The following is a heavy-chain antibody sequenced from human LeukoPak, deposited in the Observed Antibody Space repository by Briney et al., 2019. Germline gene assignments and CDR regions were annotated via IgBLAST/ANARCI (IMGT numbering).Heavy chain of an antibody. CDR3: ARVGQRPNWNDEYWFDP. CDR2: ISAYNGNT. CDR1: GYTFTSYG. V-gene: IGHV1-18*01. J-gene: IGHJ5*02. Sequence: ASVKVSCKASGYTFTSYGISWVRQAPGRGLEWMGWISAYNGNTNYAQKLQGRVTMTTDTSTSTAYMELRSLRSDDTAVYYCARVGQRPNWNDEYWFDPWGQGTLVTVSS. D-gene: IGHD1-1*01.